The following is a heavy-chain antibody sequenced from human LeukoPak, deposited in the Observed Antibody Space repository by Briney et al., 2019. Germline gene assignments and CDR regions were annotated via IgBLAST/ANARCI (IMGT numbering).Heavy chain of an antibody. V-gene: IGHV3-23*01. Sequence: GGSLRLSCAASGFTFSGYAMSRVRQAPGKGLEWVSGISASAGGTYYADSVKGRFTISRDNSKNTLYLQLDSLTAEDTAVYYCAKLVGVAPTDYWGQGTLVTVSS. CDR1: GFTFSGYA. CDR3: AKLVGVAPTDY. D-gene: IGHD2-15*01. J-gene: IGHJ4*02. CDR2: ISASAGGT.